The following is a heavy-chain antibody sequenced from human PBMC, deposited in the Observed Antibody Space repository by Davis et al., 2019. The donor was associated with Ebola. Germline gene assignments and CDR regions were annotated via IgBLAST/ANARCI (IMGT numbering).Heavy chain of an antibody. J-gene: IGHJ4*02. V-gene: IGHV1-69*13. CDR2: IIPIFGTA. Sequence: AASVKVSCKASGGTFSSYAISWVRQAPGQGLEWMGGIIPIFGTANYAQKFQGRATITADESTSTAYMELSSLRSEDTAVYYCAREAFDYYDSSGYYLFDYWGQGTLVTVSS. CDR1: GGTFSSYA. D-gene: IGHD3-22*01. CDR3: AREAFDYYDSSGYYLFDY.